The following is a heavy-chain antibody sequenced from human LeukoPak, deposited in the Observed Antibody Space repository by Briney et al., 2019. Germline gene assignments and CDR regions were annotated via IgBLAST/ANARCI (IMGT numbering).Heavy chain of an antibody. CDR1: GYTFTDYY. J-gene: IGHJ4*02. CDR3: ARSSSRWFDIDY. Sequence: ASVKVSCKASGYTFTDYYMHWVRQAPGQGLEWMGWINPNIGGANYAQKFQGRVTMTRDTSISTAYMELSRLKSDDTAVYYCARSSSRWFDIDYWGQGTLVTVSS. CDR2: INPNIGGA. D-gene: IGHD6-19*01. V-gene: IGHV1-2*02.